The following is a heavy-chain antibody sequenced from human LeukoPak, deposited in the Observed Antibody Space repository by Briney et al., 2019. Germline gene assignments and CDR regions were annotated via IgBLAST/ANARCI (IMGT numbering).Heavy chain of an antibody. CDR3: ARAGQLDY. J-gene: IGHJ4*02. V-gene: IGHV1-18*01. CDR2: INTNNVNR. Sequence: ASVKVSCKASGYTFTCYGINWVRQAPGQGLEWMGWINTNNVNRNYAQKLQGRVTMTTDTSTNTAYMELMSLTSDDTAVYYCARAGQLDYWGQGTLVTVSS. CDR1: GYTFTCYG. D-gene: IGHD1-1*01.